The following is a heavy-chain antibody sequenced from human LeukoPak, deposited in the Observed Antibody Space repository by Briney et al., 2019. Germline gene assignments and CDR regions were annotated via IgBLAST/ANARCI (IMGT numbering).Heavy chain of an antibody. V-gene: IGHV4-39*07. D-gene: IGHD5-18*01. CDR1: GGSISSSSYY. J-gene: IGHJ4*02. CDR2: IYYSGST. CDR3: ARGLDLTAMVTPYYFDY. Sequence: SETLSLTCTVSGGSISSSSYYWGWIRQPPGKGLEWIGSIYYSGSTYYNPSLKSRVTISVDTSKNQFSLKLSSVTAADTAVYYCARGLDLTAMVTPYYFDYWGQGTLVTVSS.